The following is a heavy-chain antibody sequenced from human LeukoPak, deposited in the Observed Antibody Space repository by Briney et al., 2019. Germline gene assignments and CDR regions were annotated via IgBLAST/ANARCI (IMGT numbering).Heavy chain of an antibody. CDR2: IYSGGST. J-gene: IGHJ4*02. D-gene: IGHD1-26*01. CDR1: GFTVSSNY. CDR3: ATSGGYYQFDY. V-gene: IGHV3-53*01. Sequence: PGGSLRLSCKASGFTVSSNYMNWVRQAPGQGLEWVSVIYSGGSTYYVDSVKGRFTISRDNSKNTLYLQMNSLRADDTAVYYCATSGGYYQFDYWGQGTLVTVSS.